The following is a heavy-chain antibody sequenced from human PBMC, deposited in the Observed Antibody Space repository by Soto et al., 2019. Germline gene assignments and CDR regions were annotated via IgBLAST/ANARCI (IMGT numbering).Heavy chain of an antibody. D-gene: IGHD4-17*01. J-gene: IGHJ6*02. Sequence: APVKVSCKASGYTFTSYYMRWVRQAPGQGLEWMGIINPSGGSTSYAQKFQGRVTMTRDTSTSTVYMELSSLRSEDTAVYYCASDYGDRRLGYYYYGMDVWGQGTTVTVSS. V-gene: IGHV1-46*03. CDR1: GYTFTSYY. CDR3: ASDYGDRRLGYYYYGMDV. CDR2: INPSGGST.